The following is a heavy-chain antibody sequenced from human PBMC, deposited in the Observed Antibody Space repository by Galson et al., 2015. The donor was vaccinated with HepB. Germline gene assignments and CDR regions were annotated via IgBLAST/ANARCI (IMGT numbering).Heavy chain of an antibody. CDR1: GFIFSSRG. CDR3: AKDVRGVRGVPGAMYYFDY. Sequence: SLRLSCAASGFIFSSRGMHWVRQAPGKGLEWVAVISYDGSNKYYADSVKGRFTISRVNSKNTLYLQMNSLRAEDTAVYYCAKDVRGVRGVPGAMYYFDYWGQGTLVTVSS. V-gene: IGHV3-30*18. D-gene: IGHD3-10*01. CDR2: ISYDGSNK. J-gene: IGHJ4*02.